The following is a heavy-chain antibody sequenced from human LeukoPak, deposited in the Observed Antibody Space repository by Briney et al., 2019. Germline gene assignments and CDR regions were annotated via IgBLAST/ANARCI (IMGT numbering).Heavy chain of an antibody. J-gene: IGHJ4*02. CDR2: IYPGDSDT. Sequence: GESLKISCKGSGYSFTSYWIGWLGQMPGKGLEWLVIIYPGDSDTRYSPSFQGQVTISAHKSISTAYLQWTSLKASDTAMYYYGRLSDDYVDYWGQGTLVTVSS. CDR3: GRLSDDYVDY. CDR1: GYSFTSYW. V-gene: IGHV5-51*01.